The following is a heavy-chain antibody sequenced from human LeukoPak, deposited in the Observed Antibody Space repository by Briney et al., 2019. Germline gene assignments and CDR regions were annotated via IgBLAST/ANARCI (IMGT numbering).Heavy chain of an antibody. J-gene: IGHJ4*02. CDR1: GYTFTAYY. CDR3: ARAPRGVRYFDLPDY. V-gene: IGHV1-2*02. Sequence: ASVKVSCKASGYTFTAYYIHWLRQAPGQGLEWMAWINPNSGATKYAQKFQDRVTVTRDTSVGTAYMELPGLRSDDTAVYYCARAPRGVRYFDLPDYWGQGTLVTVSS. D-gene: IGHD3-9*01. CDR2: INPNSGAT.